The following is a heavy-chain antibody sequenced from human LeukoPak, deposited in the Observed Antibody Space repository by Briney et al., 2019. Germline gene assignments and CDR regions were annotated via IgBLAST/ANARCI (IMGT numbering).Heavy chain of an antibody. J-gene: IGHJ4*02. Sequence: SSETLSLTCTVSGGSISSSSYYWGWIRQPPGKGLEWIGSIYYSGSTYYNPSLKSRVAISVDTSKNQFSLKLSSVTAADTAVYYCARRRRGSSNVDYWGQGILVTVSS. CDR1: GGSISSSSYY. V-gene: IGHV4-39*01. D-gene: IGHD3-10*01. CDR3: ARRRRGSSNVDY. CDR2: IYYSGST.